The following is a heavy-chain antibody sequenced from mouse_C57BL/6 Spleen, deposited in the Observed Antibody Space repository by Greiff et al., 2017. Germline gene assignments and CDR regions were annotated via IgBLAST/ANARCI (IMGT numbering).Heavy chain of an antibody. J-gene: IGHJ4*01. Sequence: VQLQQPGAELVKPGASVKLSCKASGYTFTSYWMQWVKQRPGQGLEWIGEIDPSDSYTNYNQKFKGKATLTVDTSSSTAYMQLSSLTSEDSAVYYWARNYDYDVDYAMDYGGQGTPVPVPS. CDR1: GYTFTSYW. V-gene: IGHV1-50*01. CDR2: IDPSDSYT. CDR3: ARNYDYDVDYAMDY. D-gene: IGHD2-4*01.